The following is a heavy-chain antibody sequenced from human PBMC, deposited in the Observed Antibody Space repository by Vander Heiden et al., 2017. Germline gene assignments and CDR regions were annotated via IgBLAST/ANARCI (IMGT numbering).Heavy chain of an antibody. V-gene: IGHV3-23*01. Sequence: EVQLLGSAGGLVQPGGSLRLSCAPSGSTLSTSAMSWGRQGSGRALELGSSIISGCGGDTFYADSVKGRYTISRDNPKNTLYLQMNSLRDEDTAVYYCAKHTDFWSGYYTSGAFDIWGQGTMVTVSS. D-gene: IGHD3-3*01. CDR3: AKHTDFWSGYYTSGAFDI. CDR1: GSTLSTSA. J-gene: IGHJ3*02. CDR2: IISGCGGDT.